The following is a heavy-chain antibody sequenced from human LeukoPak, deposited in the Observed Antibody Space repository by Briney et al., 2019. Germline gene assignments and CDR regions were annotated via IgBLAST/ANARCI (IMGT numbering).Heavy chain of an antibody. CDR2: INHSGST. D-gene: IGHD5-12*01. J-gene: IGHJ4*02. V-gene: IGHV4-34*01. CDR1: GGSFSGYY. CDR3: ARGDIVATGIGY. Sequence: PSETLSLTCAVYGGSFSGYYWSWIRQPPGKGLEWIGEINHSGSTNYNPSLKSRVTISVDTSKNQFSLKLSSVTAADTAVYYCARGDIVATGIGYWGQGTLVTVSS.